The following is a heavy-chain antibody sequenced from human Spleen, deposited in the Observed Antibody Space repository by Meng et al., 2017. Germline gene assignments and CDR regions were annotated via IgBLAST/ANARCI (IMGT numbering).Heavy chain of an antibody. CDR2: INAVFGTT. D-gene: IGHD2-2*01. V-gene: IGHV1-69*05. CDR1: RYTFTGYY. J-gene: IGHJ4*02. CDR3: ARKAGNCISTTCYSLDY. Sequence: SVKVSCKASRYTFTGYYMHWVRQAPGQGLEWMGGINAVFGTTNYAQKFQGRVTITTDESTSTVYMELTRLTSEDTAVYFCARKAGNCISTTCYSLDYWGQGTLVTVSS.